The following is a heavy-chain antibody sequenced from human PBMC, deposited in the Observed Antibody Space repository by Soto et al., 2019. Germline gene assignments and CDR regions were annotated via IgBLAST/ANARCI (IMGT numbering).Heavy chain of an antibody. CDR2: ISGSGDTT. J-gene: IGHJ4*02. V-gene: IGHV3-23*01. Sequence: GGSLRLSCAASGLTFRMYAMSWVRQAPGKGLEWLSGISGSGDTTYDAGSVKGRFTISRDNSKNTLYLQMYSLRAEDTAIYYCATDFKAYYGFNYFNYWGPGALVTVFS. CDR3: ATDFKAYYGFNYFNY. CDR1: GLTFRMYA. D-gene: IGHD3-3*01.